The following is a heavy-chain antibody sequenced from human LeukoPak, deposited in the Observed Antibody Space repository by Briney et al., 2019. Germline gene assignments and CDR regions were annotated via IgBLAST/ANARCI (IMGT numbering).Heavy chain of an antibody. V-gene: IGHV4-59*12. Sequence: PSETLSLTCTVSGGSISGYYWSWIRHPPGKGLEWIGYVYYTGTTNYNPSLNSRVTISVGTSKNQFSLKLSSVTAADTAVYYCASPSSGYFHEWGQGTLVTVSS. D-gene: IGHD3-22*01. CDR1: GGSISGYY. J-gene: IGHJ4*02. CDR2: VYYTGTT. CDR3: ASPSSGYFHE.